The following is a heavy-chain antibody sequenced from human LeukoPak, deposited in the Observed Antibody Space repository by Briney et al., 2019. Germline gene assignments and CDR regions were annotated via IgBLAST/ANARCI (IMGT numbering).Heavy chain of an antibody. V-gene: IGHV3-48*01. CDR3: AKDRIGGLRLGELSLNY. Sequence: GGSLRLSCAASGFTLSSYNMNWVRQAPGKGLDWVSFISSSGSSITYADSVKGRFTISRDNVKNSLYLQMNSLRAEDTAMYHCAKDRIGGLRLGELSLNYWGQGTLVTVSS. CDR1: GFTLSSYN. D-gene: IGHD3-16*02. CDR2: ISSSGSSI. J-gene: IGHJ4*02.